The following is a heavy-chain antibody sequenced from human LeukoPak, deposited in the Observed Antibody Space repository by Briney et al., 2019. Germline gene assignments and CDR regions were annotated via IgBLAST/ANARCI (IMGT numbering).Heavy chain of an antibody. CDR1: GGSFSGYY. D-gene: IGHD2-2*01. J-gene: IGHJ5*02. V-gene: IGHV4-34*01. CDR2: INHSGST. CDR3: ARGRDIVVVPRPPSNWFDP. Sequence: PSETLSLTCAVYGGSFSGYYWSWIRQPPGKGLEWIGEINHSGSTNYNPSLKSRVTISVDTSKNQFSLKLSSVTAADTAVYYCARGRDIVVVPRPPSNWFDPWGQGTLVTVSS.